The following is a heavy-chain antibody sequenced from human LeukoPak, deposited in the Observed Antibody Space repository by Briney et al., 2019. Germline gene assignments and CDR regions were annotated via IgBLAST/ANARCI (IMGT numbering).Heavy chain of an antibody. V-gene: IGHV1-18*01. J-gene: IGHJ4*02. CDR1: GYTFTSYG. Sequence: GASVKVSCKASGYTFTSYGISWVRQAPGQGLEWMGWISAYNGNTNYAQKLQGRVTMTTDTSTSTAYMELRSLRSDDTAVYYCARDLFLVVPAAENFDYWGQGTLVTVSS. CDR2: ISAYNGNT. CDR3: ARDLFLVVPAAENFDY. D-gene: IGHD2-2*01.